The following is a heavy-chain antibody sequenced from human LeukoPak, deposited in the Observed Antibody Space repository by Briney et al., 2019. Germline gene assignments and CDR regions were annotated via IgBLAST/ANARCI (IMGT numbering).Heavy chain of an antibody. CDR2: IYTSGST. D-gene: IGHD6-13*01. V-gene: IGHV4-4*07. CDR3: ARVSSWYNWFDP. J-gene: IGHJ5*02. Sequence: SETLFLTCTVSGGSISSYYWSWIRQPAGKGLEWIGRIYTSGSTNYNPSLKSRVTMSVDTSKNQFSLKLSSVTAADTAVYYCARVSSWYNWFDPWGQGTLVTVSS. CDR1: GGSISSYY.